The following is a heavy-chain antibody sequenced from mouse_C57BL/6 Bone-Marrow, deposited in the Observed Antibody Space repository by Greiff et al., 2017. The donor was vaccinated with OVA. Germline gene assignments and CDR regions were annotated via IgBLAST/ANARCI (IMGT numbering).Heavy chain of an antibody. CDR2: ISNGGGST. Sequence: EVKLMESGGGLVQPGGSLKLSCAASGFTFSDYYMYWVRQTPEKRLEWVAYISNGGGSTYYPDTVKGRFTISRDNAKNTLYLQMSRLKSEDTAMYYCARTDYFGCWGKGTTLTVSS. V-gene: IGHV5-12*01. J-gene: IGHJ2*01. CDR3: ARTDYFGC. CDR1: GFTFSDYY.